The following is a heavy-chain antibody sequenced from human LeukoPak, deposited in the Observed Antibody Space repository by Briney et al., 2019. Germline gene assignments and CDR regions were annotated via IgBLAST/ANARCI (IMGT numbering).Heavy chain of an antibody. CDR3: ASAHRAINLYDSSGYSSYYFDY. V-gene: IGHV4-4*07. J-gene: IGHJ4*02. CDR2: IYTSGST. Sequence: SETLSLTCTVSGGSISSYYWSWIRQPAGKGLEWIGRIYTSGSTNYNPSLKSRVTMSVDTSKNQFSLKLSSVTAADTAVYYCASAHRAINLYDSSGYSSYYFDYWGRGTLVTVSS. CDR1: GGSISSYY. D-gene: IGHD3-22*01.